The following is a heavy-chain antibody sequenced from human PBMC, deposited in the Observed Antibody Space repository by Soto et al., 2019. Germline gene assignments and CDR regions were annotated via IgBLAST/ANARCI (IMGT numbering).Heavy chain of an antibody. J-gene: IGHJ6*02. V-gene: IGHV3-30*18. CDR1: GFTFSSYG. CDR2: ISYDGSNK. Sequence: QVQLVESGGGVVQPGRSLRLSCAASGFTFSSYGMHWVRQAPGKGLEWVAVISYDGSNKYYADSVKGRFTISRDNSKNTLYLQMNSLRAEDTAVYYCAKDGAALHRYGMDVWGQGTTVTVSS. CDR3: AKDGAALHRYGMDV. D-gene: IGHD4-4*01.